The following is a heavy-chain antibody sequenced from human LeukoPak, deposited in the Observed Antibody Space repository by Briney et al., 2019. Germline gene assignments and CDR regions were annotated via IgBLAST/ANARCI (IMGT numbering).Heavy chain of an antibody. CDR2: IYYSGST. J-gene: IGHJ4*02. CDR1: GGSISSSSYY. V-gene: IGHV4-39*01. CDR3: ARQVNDNSGYPRRLFQY. D-gene: IGHD3-22*01. Sequence: NPSETLSLTCTVSGGSISSSSYYWGWIRQPPGKGLEWIGTIYYSGSTYYNPSLKSRVTISVDTSTNQFSLTLSSVTAADTAVYYCARQVNDNSGYPRRLFQYWGQGILVTVSS.